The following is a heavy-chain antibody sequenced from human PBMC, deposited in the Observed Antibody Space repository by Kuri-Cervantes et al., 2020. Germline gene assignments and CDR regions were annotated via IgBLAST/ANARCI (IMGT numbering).Heavy chain of an antibody. Sequence: GESLKISCVPSGFTFSSYGTHWVRQAPGKGLEWVAVISYDGSNKYYADSVKGRFTISRDNAKNSLYLQMNSLRDEDTAVYYCARDRAMDDYWGQGTLVTVSS. J-gene: IGHJ4*02. D-gene: IGHD5-18*01. CDR2: ISYDGSNK. V-gene: IGHV3-30*12. CDR3: ARDRAMDDY. CDR1: GFTFSSYG.